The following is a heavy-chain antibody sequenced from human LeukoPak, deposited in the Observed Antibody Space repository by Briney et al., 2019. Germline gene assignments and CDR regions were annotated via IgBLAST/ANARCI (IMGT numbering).Heavy chain of an antibody. CDR3: AKDTSSSLSRDDAFDI. J-gene: IGHJ3*02. D-gene: IGHD6-13*01. Sequence: GGSLRLSCAASGFTFSDYYMSWIRQAPGKGLEWVSYISSSGSTIYYADSVKGRFTISRDNAKNSLYLQMNSLRAEDTAVYYCAKDTSSSLSRDDAFDIWGQGTLVTVSS. CDR1: GFTFSDYY. V-gene: IGHV3-11*04. CDR2: ISSSGSTI.